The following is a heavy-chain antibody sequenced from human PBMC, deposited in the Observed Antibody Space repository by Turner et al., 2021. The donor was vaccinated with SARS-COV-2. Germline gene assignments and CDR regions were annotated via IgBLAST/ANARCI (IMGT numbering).Heavy chain of an antibody. J-gene: IGHJ1*01. CDR3: ARAMDRRVKAFTEYFQH. V-gene: IGHV1-69*04. CDR2: SIPILGVT. D-gene: IGHD2-2*03. Sequence: QVQLVQSGAEVKKPGSSVKVFCKASGGTFSSYAISWVRQVPGQGLKWMGRSIPILGVTSNAQKIQGKGTISADKTTSTADKKLSSVRSEETTVNYCARAMDRRVKAFTEYFQHWGQGTLVTVSS. CDR1: GGTFSSYA.